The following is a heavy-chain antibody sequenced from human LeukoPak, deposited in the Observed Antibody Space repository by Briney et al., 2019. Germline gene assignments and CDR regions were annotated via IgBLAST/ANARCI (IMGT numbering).Heavy chain of an antibody. Sequence: GLEWMGRIIPILGIANYAQKFQGRVTITADKSTSTAYMELSSLRSEDTAVYYCARVIGLGHWGQGTLVTVSS. J-gene: IGHJ4*02. V-gene: IGHV1-69*04. D-gene: IGHD2-21*01. CDR2: IIPILGIA. CDR3: ARVIGLGH.